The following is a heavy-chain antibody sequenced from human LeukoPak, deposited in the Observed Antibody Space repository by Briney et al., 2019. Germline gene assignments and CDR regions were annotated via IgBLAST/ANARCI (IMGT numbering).Heavy chain of an antibody. V-gene: IGHV4-38-2*02. CDR2: ISHSGST. CDR3: ARDGDVRALDY. Sequence: PSETLSLTRTVSGYSISSGYYWIWLRQPPGKGLEGIGYISHSGSTYYNPSPKSRVTISVDRSKNQFSLKLSSVTAADTAVYYCARDGDVRALDYWGQGTLVTVSS. D-gene: IGHD3-10*01. CDR1: GYSISSGYY. J-gene: IGHJ4*02.